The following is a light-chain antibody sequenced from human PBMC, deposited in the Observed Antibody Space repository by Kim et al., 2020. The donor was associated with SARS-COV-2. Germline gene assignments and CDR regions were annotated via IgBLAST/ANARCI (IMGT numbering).Light chain of an antibody. J-gene: IGKJ4*01. CDR3: QQYGSSPRT. V-gene: IGKV3-20*01. Sequence: SPGERATRSRRASQSFSGSYLAWYQQKPGQAPRLLIHGASNRATGIPDRFSGSGSGTDFTLTISRLEPEDFAVYYCQQYGSSPRTFGGGTKVDIK. CDR2: GAS. CDR1: QSFSGSY.